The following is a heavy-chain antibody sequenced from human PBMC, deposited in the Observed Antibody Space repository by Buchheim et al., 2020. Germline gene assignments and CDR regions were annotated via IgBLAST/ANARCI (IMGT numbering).Heavy chain of an antibody. V-gene: IGHV3-7*01. J-gene: IGHJ4*02. CDR1: GFRLSNYW. CDR2: MNQDGSEK. Sequence: EVQLVESGGGLVQPGESLRLSCAASGFRLSNYWMTWVRQAPGKGLEWVANMNQDGSEKFYVDSVKGRFTISRDNAKNSLYLQMSSLTAEDTAEYYCARNRGVDYWGQGTL. D-gene: IGHD2/OR15-2a*01. CDR3: ARNRGVDY.